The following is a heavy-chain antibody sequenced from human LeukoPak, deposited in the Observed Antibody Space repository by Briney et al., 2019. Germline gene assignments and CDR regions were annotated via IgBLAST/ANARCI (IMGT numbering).Heavy chain of an antibody. D-gene: IGHD3-16*01. V-gene: IGHV3-11*06. J-gene: IGHJ4*02. Sequence: PGGSLRLSCAASGFTFSDYYMSWIRQAPGKGLEWLSYISSNTNYTDYADPVKGRFTISRDNAKKSLYLQMNSLRVEDTAVYYCARVGVWGSPDDYWGQGTLVIVSS. CDR2: ISSNTNYT. CDR1: GFTFSDYY. CDR3: ARVGVWGSPDDY.